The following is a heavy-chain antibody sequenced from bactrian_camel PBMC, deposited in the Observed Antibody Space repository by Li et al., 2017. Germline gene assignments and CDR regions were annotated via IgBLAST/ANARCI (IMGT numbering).Heavy chain of an antibody. J-gene: IGHJ6*01. CDR1: IKTKC. Sequence: HVQLVESGGGSVEVGGSLTLACTASIKTKCMGWFRQGTNTKREGVAFKTLGSTAYYLDSVKGRFSISENDDKKTIYLRMTNLQPEDTAMYYCAADLCSTPERLVALMPPFISPFQAWSQGTQVTV. CDR3: AADLCSTPERLVALMPPFISPFQA. D-gene: IGHD7*01. CDR2: KTLGSTA. V-gene: IGHV3S53*01.